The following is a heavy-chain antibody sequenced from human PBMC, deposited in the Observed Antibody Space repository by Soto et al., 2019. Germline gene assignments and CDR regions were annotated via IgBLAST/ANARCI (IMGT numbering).Heavy chain of an antibody. D-gene: IGHD2-2*03. CDR1: GFTFSSYS. CDR2: MSSSSSYR. J-gene: IGHJ4*02. Sequence: GGSLRLACAASGFTFSSYSMNWVRQAPGKGLGWVSCMSSSSSYRYYADSVKSPFILPRDIYKDALYLQMTTRGGDDAAVYYCERDGLLGIVVVTAAHEYWAQGTLVTVCS. V-gene: IGHV3-21*01. CDR3: ERDGLLGIVVVTAAHEY.